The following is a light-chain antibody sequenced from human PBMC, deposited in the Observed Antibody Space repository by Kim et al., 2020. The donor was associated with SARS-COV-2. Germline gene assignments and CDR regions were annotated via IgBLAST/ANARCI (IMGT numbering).Light chain of an antibody. J-gene: IGKJ3*01. Sequence: SSSVGDRVPITCRASQTISTWLAWYQQKPGKPPNALISDASSLESGVPSRFSGSGSGTEFTLTISSLQPYEFATYYCQEYNSDFTFGPGTKVDIK. CDR2: DAS. V-gene: IGKV1-5*01. CDR1: QTISTW. CDR3: QEYNSDFT.